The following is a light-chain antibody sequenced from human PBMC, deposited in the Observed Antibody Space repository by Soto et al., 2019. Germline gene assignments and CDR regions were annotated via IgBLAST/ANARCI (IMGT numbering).Light chain of an antibody. CDR3: LQHNSFPRT. Sequence: IRMTQSPSSLSASVGDRVTITCRASQGIRIDLGWFQQRPGKAPKRLIYGASSLQSGVPSRFSGSGSGTEFTLTISNLQPEDFATYYCLQHNSFPRTFGQGTKVDIK. CDR1: QGIRID. J-gene: IGKJ1*01. V-gene: IGKV1-17*02. CDR2: GAS.